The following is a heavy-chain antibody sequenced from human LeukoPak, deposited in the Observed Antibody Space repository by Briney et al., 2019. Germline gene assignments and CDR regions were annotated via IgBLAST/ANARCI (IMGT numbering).Heavy chain of an antibody. J-gene: IGHJ4*02. D-gene: IGHD3-22*01. Sequence: PGGSLRLSCAASGFTFSSYAMTWVRQAPGKGLEGVSGISGSGGSTYYADSVKGRFTISRDNSKNTLYVQINSLRAEDTAVYYCAKSDSYDSSGYYYGSDYWGQGTLVTVSS. V-gene: IGHV3-23*01. CDR1: GFTFSSYA. CDR2: ISGSGGST. CDR3: AKSDSYDSSGYYYGSDY.